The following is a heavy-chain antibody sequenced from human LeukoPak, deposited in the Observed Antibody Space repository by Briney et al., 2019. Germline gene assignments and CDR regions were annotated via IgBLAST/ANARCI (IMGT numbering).Heavy chain of an antibody. CDR1: GGSFSDYY. V-gene: IGHV4-34*01. Sequence: SETLSLTCAVYGGSFSDYYWSWIRQPPGKGLEWIGEINHSGSTNYNPSLKSRVTISVDTSKNQFSLKLSSVTAADTAVYYCARGNVIESWGQGTLVTVSS. D-gene: IGHD2-21*01. J-gene: IGHJ4*02. CDR3: ARGNVIES. CDR2: INHSGST.